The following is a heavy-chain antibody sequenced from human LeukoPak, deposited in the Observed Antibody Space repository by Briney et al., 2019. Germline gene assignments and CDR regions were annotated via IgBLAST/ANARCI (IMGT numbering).Heavy chain of an antibody. J-gene: IGHJ4*02. CDR1: GGSFSGYY. CDR2: INHSGST. D-gene: IGHD3-10*01. V-gene: IGHV4-34*01. Sequence: SETPSLTCAVYGGSFSGYYWSWIRQPPGKGLEWIGEINHSGSTNYNPSLKSRVTISVDTSKNQFSLKLSSVTAADTAVYYCAREGPGYYGSGSYYNWGQGTLVTVSS. CDR3: AREGPGYYGSGSYYN.